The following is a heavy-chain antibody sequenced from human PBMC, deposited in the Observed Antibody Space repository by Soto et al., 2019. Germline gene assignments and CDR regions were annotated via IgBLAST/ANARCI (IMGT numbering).Heavy chain of an antibody. Sequence: QVQLVESGGGVVQPGRSLRLSCAASGFTFSHYGVHWVRQAPGKGLEWVAVISYDGSSKNYADSMKGRFTISRDNSKNPLYRQRNSLRDDDTAVHYCAKDCGGSWHDGFDLRGQGTMVTVSS. CDR3: AKDCGGSWHDGFDL. V-gene: IGHV3-30*18. J-gene: IGHJ3*01. CDR1: GFTFSHYG. D-gene: IGHD6-13*01. CDR2: ISYDGSSK.